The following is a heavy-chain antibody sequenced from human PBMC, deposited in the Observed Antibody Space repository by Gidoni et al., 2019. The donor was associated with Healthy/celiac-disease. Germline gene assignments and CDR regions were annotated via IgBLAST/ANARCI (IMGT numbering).Heavy chain of an antibody. J-gene: IGHJ5*02. Sequence: KGLEYVSAISSNGGSTYYADSVKGRFTISRDNSKNTLYLQMSSLRAEDTAVYYCDPGTPDPWGQGTLVTVSS. V-gene: IGHV3-64D*06. CDR2: ISSNGGST. CDR3: DPGTPDP. D-gene: IGHD1-1*01.